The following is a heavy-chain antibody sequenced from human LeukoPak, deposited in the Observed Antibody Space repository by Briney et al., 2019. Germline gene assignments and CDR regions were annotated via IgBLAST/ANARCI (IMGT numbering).Heavy chain of an antibody. CDR3: ARLLDYDSTYYYMDV. CDR2: IYPGDSDT. V-gene: IGHV5-51*01. Sequence: GESLQISCETSGYNFLTFWIAWVRQMPGKGLEWMGVIYPGDSDTRYSPSFQGQVSISVDMSLNTAYLQWRSLRASDTAMYYCARLLDYDSTYYYMDVWGIGTSDIVS. J-gene: IGHJ6*03. D-gene: IGHD4-17*01. CDR1: GYNFLTFW.